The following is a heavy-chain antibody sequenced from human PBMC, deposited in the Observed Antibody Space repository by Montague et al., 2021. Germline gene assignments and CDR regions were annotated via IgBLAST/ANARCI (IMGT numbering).Heavy chain of an antibody. CDR1: GGSLSGYY. J-gene: IGHJ4*02. CDR3: ARGLFGTVNGQYSGGWYYFDK. V-gene: IGHV4-34*01. Sequence: SETLSLTCGLSGGSLSGYYWAWIRQTPGKGLEWIGNINHSGSAKYNPSLKNRVSISAGTSNNQFFLDLNSVTAADTAMYFCARGLFGTVNGQYSGGWYYFDKWGQGTMVTVSS. D-gene: IGHD6-19*01. CDR2: INHSGSA.